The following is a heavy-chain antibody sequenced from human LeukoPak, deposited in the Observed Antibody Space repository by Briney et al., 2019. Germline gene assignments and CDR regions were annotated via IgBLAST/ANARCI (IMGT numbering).Heavy chain of an antibody. CDR1: GFTFSSYA. D-gene: IGHD2-2*01. J-gene: IGHJ4*02. Sequence: GGSLRLSCAASGFTFSSYAMSWVRQAPGKGLEWVSAISGSGGSTSYAASVKGRFTISRDNSKNTLYLQMNSLRAEDTAVYYCAKGFAYQLPHSTFDYWGQGTLVTVSS. CDR2: ISGSGGST. CDR3: AKGFAYQLPHSTFDY. V-gene: IGHV3-23*01.